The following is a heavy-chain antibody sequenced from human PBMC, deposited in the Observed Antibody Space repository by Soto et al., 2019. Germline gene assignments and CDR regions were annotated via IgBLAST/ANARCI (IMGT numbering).Heavy chain of an antibody. CDR2: IYPGDSDT. CDR3: AIMDYYDSGSYYKYYCMDV. CDR1: GYSFTSYW. Sequence: GESLKISCKGSGYSFTSYWIGWVRQMPGKGLEWMGVIYPGDSDTRYSPSFQGQVTISADKSISTAYLQWSSLKASDTAMYYCAIMDYYDSGSYYKYYCMDVWGKGTTVTVSS. J-gene: IGHJ6*03. D-gene: IGHD3-10*01. V-gene: IGHV5-51*01.